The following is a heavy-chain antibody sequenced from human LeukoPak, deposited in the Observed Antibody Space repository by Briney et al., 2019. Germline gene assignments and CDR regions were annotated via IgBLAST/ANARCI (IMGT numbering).Heavy chain of an antibody. Sequence: PSETLSLTCTVSGGSISSSSYYWGWIRQPPGKGLEWIGSIYYSGSTYYNPSLKSRVTISVDTSKNQFSLKLSSVTAADTAVYYCARFIYYYDSSGREYFQHWGQGTLVTVSS. CDR3: ARFIYYYDSSGREYFQH. CDR2: IYYSGST. D-gene: IGHD3-22*01. CDR1: GGSISSSSYY. V-gene: IGHV4-39*01. J-gene: IGHJ1*01.